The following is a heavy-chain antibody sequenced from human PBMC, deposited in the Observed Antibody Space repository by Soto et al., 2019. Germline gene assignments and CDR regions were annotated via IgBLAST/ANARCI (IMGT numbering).Heavy chain of an antibody. D-gene: IGHD3-3*01. V-gene: IGHV4-34*01. Sequence: PSETLSLTCGVYGGSFSGYYWSWIRQPPGKGLEWVGEINHSGSTNYNPSLKSRATISVDTSKNQFSLKLSSVTAADTAVYYCARCPTYYDFWSGYLFDYWGQGTLVPVSS. CDR1: GGSFSGYY. J-gene: IGHJ4*02. CDR3: ARCPTYYDFWSGYLFDY. CDR2: INHSGST.